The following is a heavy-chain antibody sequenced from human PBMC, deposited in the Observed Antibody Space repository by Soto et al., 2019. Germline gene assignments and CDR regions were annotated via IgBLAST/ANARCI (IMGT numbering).Heavy chain of an antibody. J-gene: IGHJ3*02. V-gene: IGHV5-51*01. Sequence: PXESLKISFKGSGYSFTSYWIGWVRQIPGKGLEWMGIIYPGDSDTRYSPSFQGQVTISADKSISTAYLQWSSLKASDTAMYYCARLITFGGVYDAFDIWGQGTMVTVSS. CDR2: IYPGDSDT. D-gene: IGHD3-16*01. CDR1: GYSFTSYW. CDR3: ARLITFGGVYDAFDI.